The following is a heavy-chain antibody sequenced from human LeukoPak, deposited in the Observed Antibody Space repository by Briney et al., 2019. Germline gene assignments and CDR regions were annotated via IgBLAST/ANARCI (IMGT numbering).Heavy chain of an antibody. J-gene: IGHJ3*02. CDR1: GGSFSGYY. CDR2: INHSGST. CDR3: AAHYYDSSGHYYGTFDI. V-gene: IGHV4-34*01. Sequence: KTSETLSLTCAVYGGSFSGYYWSWIRQPPGKGLEWIGEINHSGSTNYNPSLESRVTVSVDTSKKQFSLKLSSVTAADTAVYYCAAHYYDSSGHYYGTFDIWGQGTMVTVSS. D-gene: IGHD3-22*01.